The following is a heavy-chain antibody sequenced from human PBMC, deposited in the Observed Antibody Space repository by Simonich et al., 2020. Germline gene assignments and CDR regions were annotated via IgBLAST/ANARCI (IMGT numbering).Heavy chain of an antibody. CDR2: ISYDGSNK. CDR3: ARDLPLGYCSGGSCYSGAFDI. J-gene: IGHJ3*02. CDR1: GFTFSSYA. D-gene: IGHD2-15*01. V-gene: IGHV3-30*07. Sequence: QVQLVESGGGVVQPGRSLRLSCAASGFTFSSYAMHWVRQAPGKGLGWGAVISYDGSNKYNADSVKGRFTISRDNSKNTLYLQMNSLRAEDTAVYYCARDLPLGYCSGGSCYSGAFDIWGQGTMVTVSS.